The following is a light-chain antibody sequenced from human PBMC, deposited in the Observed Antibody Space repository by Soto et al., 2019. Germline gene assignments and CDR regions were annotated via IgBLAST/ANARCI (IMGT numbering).Light chain of an antibody. J-gene: IGLJ3*02. CDR3: AAWDDSLSGVV. V-gene: IGLV1-47*01. CDR2: RND. CDR1: TSNLGSNF. Sequence: QSALTQSPSASGTPGQRVTISCSGSTSNLGSNFVYWYQQVPGAAPKLLISRNDQRPSGVPDRFSGSKSGTSASLAISGLRSEDEADYHCAAWDDSLSGVVFGGGTKLTVL.